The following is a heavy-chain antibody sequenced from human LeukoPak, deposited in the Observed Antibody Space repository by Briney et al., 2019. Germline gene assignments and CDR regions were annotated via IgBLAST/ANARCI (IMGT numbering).Heavy chain of an antibody. V-gene: IGHV3-30*02. CDR1: GFTFSSYG. Sequence: PGGSLRLSCAASGFTFSSYGMHWVRQAPGKGLEWVAFIRYDGSNKYYADSVKGRFTISRDNSKNTLYLQMNSLRAEDTAVYYCAKDLGSYYESVLDYWGQGTLVTVSS. CDR2: IRYDGSNK. CDR3: AKDLGSYYESVLDY. D-gene: IGHD1-26*01. J-gene: IGHJ4*02.